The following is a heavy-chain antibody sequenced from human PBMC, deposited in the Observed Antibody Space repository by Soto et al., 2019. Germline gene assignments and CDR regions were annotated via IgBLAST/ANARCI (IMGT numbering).Heavy chain of an antibody. J-gene: IGHJ6*03. CDR2: IYYSGST. CDR1: GGSVSSYW. Sequence: PSETLSLTCPVSGGSVSSYWWSWIRQPPGKELERNGYIYYSGSTNYNPSLKSRVTISVDTSKNQFSLKLSSVTAADTAVYYCARARITIFGVVNHYYYYYMDVWGKGTTVTVSS. D-gene: IGHD3-3*01. V-gene: IGHV4-59*02. CDR3: ARARITIFGVVNHYYYYYMDV.